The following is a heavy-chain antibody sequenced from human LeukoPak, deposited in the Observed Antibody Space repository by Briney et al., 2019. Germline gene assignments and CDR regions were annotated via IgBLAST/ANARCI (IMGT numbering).Heavy chain of an antibody. V-gene: IGHV4-61*02. CDR2: IYTSGST. J-gene: IGHJ4*02. CDR1: GGSISSGSYY. CDR3: ARGGIPTTDYFDY. Sequence: SQTLSLTCTVSGGSISSGSYYWSWIRQPAGKGLEWIGRIYTSGSTNYNPSLKSRVTISVDTSKDQFSLKLSSVTAADTAVYYCARGGIPTTDYFDYCGQGTLVTVSS. D-gene: IGHD2/OR15-2a*01.